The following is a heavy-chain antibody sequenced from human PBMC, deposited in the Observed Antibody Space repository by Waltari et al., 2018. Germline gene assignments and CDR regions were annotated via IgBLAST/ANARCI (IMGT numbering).Heavy chain of an antibody. CDR1: GFTFSRYW. CDR3: ARVATKTYSSPVPGRPYYYGMDV. Sequence: EEQLVESGGGLAQPGESLRLSCAASGFTFSRYWRDWVRQAPGKGLVWVSRINREGSSTTYADSVKGRFTISRDNGKNTLYVQMNRLRAEDTAVYDCARVATKTYSSPVPGRPYYYGMDVWGQGTTVTVSS. V-gene: IGHV3-74*01. D-gene: IGHD3-22*01. CDR2: INREGSST. J-gene: IGHJ6*02.